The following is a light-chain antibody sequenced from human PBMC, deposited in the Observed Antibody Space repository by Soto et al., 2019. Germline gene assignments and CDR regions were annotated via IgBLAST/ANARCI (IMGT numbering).Light chain of an antibody. Sequence: DIQMTQSPSSLSASVGDSVTMTCQASQDISDHLNWYQYKEGEAPQLLIYDAYNLESGVTSRFSGSGSGTDFTITTSSLQPQDIATYYCQPFANLPMTFGPGTRLDIK. V-gene: IGKV1-33*01. CDR3: QPFANLPMT. J-gene: IGKJ5*01. CDR1: QDISDH. CDR2: DAY.